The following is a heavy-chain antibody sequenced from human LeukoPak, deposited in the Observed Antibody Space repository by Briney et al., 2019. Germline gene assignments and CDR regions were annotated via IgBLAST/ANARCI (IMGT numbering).Heavy chain of an antibody. J-gene: IGHJ4*02. V-gene: IGHV3-21*01. D-gene: IGHD5-18*01. CDR3: ARGNTAMVCFDY. CDR1: GFTFSSYS. Sequence: GGSLRLSCAASGFTFSSYSMNWVRQAPGKGLEWVSSISSSGSYIYYADSLRGRFTITRDNAKNSLYLQMNSLRAEDTAVYYCARGNTAMVCFDYWGQGTLVTVSS. CDR2: ISSSGSYI.